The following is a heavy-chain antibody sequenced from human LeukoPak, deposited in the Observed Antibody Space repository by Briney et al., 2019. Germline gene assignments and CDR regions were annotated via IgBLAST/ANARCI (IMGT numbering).Heavy chain of an antibody. D-gene: IGHD1-14*01. CDR2: INTYGST. CDR3: ARDSTGNHYAY. Sequence: SETLSLTCTVSGGSFSSYYWTWIRQPAGKGLEWIGRINTYGSTNYNPSLKSPVTMSVDTSKNQFSLRLSSVTAADTAVYFCARDSTGNHYAYWGRGTLVTVSS. CDR1: GGSFSSYY. J-gene: IGHJ4*02. V-gene: IGHV4-4*07.